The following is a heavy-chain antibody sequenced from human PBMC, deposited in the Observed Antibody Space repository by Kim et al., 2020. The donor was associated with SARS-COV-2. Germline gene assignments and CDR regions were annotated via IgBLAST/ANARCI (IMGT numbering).Heavy chain of an antibody. J-gene: IGHJ4*02. CDR3: TTGPITHYYDSSGSNFDY. D-gene: IGHD3-22*01. Sequence: GGSLRLSCAASGFTFSNAWMSWVRQAPGKGLEWVGRIKSKTDGGTTDYAAPVKGRFTISRDDSKNTLYLQMNSLKTEDTAVYYCTTGPITHYYDSSGSNFDYWGQGTLVTVSS. V-gene: IGHV3-15*01. CDR1: GFTFSNAW. CDR2: IKSKTDGGTT.